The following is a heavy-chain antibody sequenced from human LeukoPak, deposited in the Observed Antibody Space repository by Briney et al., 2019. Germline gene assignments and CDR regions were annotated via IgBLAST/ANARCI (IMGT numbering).Heavy chain of an antibody. Sequence: GGSLRLSCAASGFTSSSYSMNWVRQAPGKGLEWVSSISSSSSYIYYADSVKGRFTISRDNAKNSLYLQMNSLRAEDTAVYYCARGVGYYYGSGSYRPDYYYYYMDVWGKGTTVTISS. D-gene: IGHD3-10*01. J-gene: IGHJ6*03. CDR1: GFTSSSYS. CDR2: ISSSSSYI. CDR3: ARGVGYYYGSGSYRPDYYYYYMDV. V-gene: IGHV3-21*01.